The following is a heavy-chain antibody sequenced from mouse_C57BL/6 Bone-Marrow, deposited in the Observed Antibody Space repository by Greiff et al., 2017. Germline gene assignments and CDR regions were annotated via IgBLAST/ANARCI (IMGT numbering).Heavy chain of an antibody. D-gene: IGHD1-1*01. CDR1: GYTFTDYY. CDR3: ARGGSRNAMDY. CDR2: IYPGSGNT. Sequence: QVQLQQSGAELVRPGASVKLSCKASGYTFTDYYINWVKQRPGQGLEWIARIYPGSGNTYYNEKFKGKATLTAEKSSSTAYMQLSSLTSEDSAVYFCARGGSRNAMDYWGKGTAVTVSS. V-gene: IGHV1-76*01. J-gene: IGHJ4*01.